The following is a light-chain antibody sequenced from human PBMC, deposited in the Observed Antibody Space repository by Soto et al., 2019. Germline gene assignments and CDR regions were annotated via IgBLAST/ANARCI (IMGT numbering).Light chain of an antibody. V-gene: IGLV9-49*01. CDR3: GADHDSGSSFVYV. Sequence: QPVPTQPPSASASLGASVTLTCTLSSGHSNYKVDWYQQRPGKGPRFVMRVGTGGIVGSKGDGIPDRFSVLGSGLNRYLTIKNIQEEDESDYHCGADHDSGSSFVYVFGPGTKVTVL. CDR1: SGHSNYK. CDR2: VGTGGIVG. J-gene: IGLJ1*01.